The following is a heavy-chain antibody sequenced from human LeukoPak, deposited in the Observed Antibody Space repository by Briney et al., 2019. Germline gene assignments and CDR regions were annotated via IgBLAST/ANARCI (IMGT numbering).Heavy chain of an antibody. D-gene: IGHD3-9*01. CDR2: ISGSGGST. J-gene: IGHJ4*02. Sequence: GGSLRLSCAASGFTFSSYAMSWVRQAPGKGLEWVSAISGSGGSTYYADSVKGRFTISRDNSKNTLYLQMNSLRAEDTAVYYCAKLPGPFSYFDWFPDWGQGTLVTVSS. CDR3: AKLPGPFSYFDWFPD. V-gene: IGHV3-23*01. CDR1: GFTFSSYA.